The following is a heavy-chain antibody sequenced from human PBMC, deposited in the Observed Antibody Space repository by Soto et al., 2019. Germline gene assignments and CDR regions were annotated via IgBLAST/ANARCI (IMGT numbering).Heavy chain of an antibody. CDR1: GFIFSSYD. D-gene: IGHD4-17*01. J-gene: IGHJ4*02. V-gene: IGHV3-13*01. CDR3: ARGGDYGGNSYLDY. CDR2: IGTAGDT. Sequence: EVQLVESGGGLVQPGGSLILSCAASGFIFSSYDMHWVRQATGKGLEWVSAIGTAGDTYYPGSVKGRFTISRENAKNSLYLQMNTLRAEDTAVYYCARGGDYGGNSYLDYWGRGTLVTVSS.